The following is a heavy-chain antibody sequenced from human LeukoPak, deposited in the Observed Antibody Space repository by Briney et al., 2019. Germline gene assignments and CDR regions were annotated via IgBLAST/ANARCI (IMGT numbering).Heavy chain of an antibody. Sequence: GGSLRLSCATSGFAFIAYEMDWVRRAPGKGLEWVSYISSSGSTIFYADSVKGRFTISRDNVKNSLYLQMNSLRAEDTAVYYCAELGITMIGGVWGKGTTVTISS. J-gene: IGHJ6*04. D-gene: IGHD3-10*02. CDR2: ISSSGSTI. CDR3: AELGITMIGGV. V-gene: IGHV3-48*03. CDR1: GFAFIAYE.